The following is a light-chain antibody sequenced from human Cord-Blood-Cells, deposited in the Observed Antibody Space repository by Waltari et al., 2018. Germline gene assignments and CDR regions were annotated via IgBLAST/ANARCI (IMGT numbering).Light chain of an antibody. CDR2: RNK. Sequence: QSVLTPPPSASGTPGQRVTISCSGSSPNIGSNYVYWYQQLPGTAPKLLIYRNKQRPSGVPDRFSGSKSGTSASLAISGLRSEDEADYYCAAWDDSLSGPVFGGGTKLTVL. V-gene: IGLV1-47*01. J-gene: IGLJ3*02. CDR3: AAWDDSLSGPV. CDR1: SPNIGSNY.